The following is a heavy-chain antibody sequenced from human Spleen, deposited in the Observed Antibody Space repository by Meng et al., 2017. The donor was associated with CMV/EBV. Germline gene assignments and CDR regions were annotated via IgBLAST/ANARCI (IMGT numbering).Heavy chain of an antibody. CDR1: GFTFSSYA. J-gene: IGHJ4*02. CDR3: VKDGVATVY. Sequence: GESLKISCAASGFTFSSYAMSWVRQAPGKGLEWVSAISGSGGSTYYADSVEGRFTISRDNSWNTLYLQMHSLRADDTAVYYCVKDGVATVYWGQGTLVTVSS. CDR2: ISGSGGST. D-gene: IGHD5-12*01. V-gene: IGHV3-23*01.